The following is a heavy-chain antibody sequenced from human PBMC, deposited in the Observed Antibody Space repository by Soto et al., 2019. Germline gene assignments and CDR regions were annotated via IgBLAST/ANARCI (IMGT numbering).Heavy chain of an antibody. V-gene: IGHV3-30-3*01. CDR1: GFTFRSNA. Sequence: QVQLVESGGGVVQPGRSLRLSCAGSGFTFRSNAMHWVRQAPGKGLEWVAVISFDERSKNYADSVKGRFSISRDNSKNTLYLQMNGLRTEDTAVYYCARGSREGFCSDGVCYTAPFDYWGQGTPVTVSS. CDR3: ARGSREGFCSDGVCYTAPFDY. CDR2: ISFDERSK. J-gene: IGHJ4*02. D-gene: IGHD2-15*01.